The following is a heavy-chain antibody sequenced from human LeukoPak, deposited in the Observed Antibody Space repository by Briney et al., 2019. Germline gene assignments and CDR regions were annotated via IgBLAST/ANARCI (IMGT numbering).Heavy chain of an antibody. Sequence: QTGGSLRLSCAASGFTFSSYWMNWARQAPGKGLEWVASINHNGNVNYYVDSVKGRFTISRDNSKNMLYLQMNSLRAEDTAIYYCTKKRLNRLGFYYGIDVWGQGTTVTVSS. CDR3: TKKRLNRLGFYYGIDV. D-gene: IGHD4-17*01. CDR2: INHNGNVN. J-gene: IGHJ6*02. V-gene: IGHV3-7*03. CDR1: GFTFSSYW.